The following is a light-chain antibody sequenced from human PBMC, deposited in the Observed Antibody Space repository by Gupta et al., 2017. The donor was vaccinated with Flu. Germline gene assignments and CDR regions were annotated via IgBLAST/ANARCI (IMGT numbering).Light chain of an antibody. CDR1: QSISSY. CDR3: QHRNSTLIT. J-gene: IGKJ4*01. CDR2: AAS. V-gene: IGKV1-39*01. Sequence: DIHMTQSPSSLSASVVDRVTITCRASQSISSYLNWYQQKPGKAPKLLIYAASRLKSGVPSRFSGSGSGTDFTLTISRRQPEDFATYYCQHRNSTLITFGRGTKVDIK.